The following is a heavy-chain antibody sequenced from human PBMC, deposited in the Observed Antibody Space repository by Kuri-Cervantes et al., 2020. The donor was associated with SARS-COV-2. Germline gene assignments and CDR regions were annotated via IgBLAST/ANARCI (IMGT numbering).Heavy chain of an antibody. CDR1: GSTFSSYA. D-gene: IGHD2-2*01. CDR3: AKDSGYQLHYVYYYYGMDV. CDR2: ISGSGGST. J-gene: IGHJ6*02. Sequence: GESLKISCAASGSTFSSYAMSWVRQAPGKGLEWVSAISGSGGSTYYADSVKGRFTISRDNSKNTLYLQMNSLRAEDTAVYYCAKDSGYQLHYVYYYYGMDVWGQGTTVTDSS. V-gene: IGHV3-23*01.